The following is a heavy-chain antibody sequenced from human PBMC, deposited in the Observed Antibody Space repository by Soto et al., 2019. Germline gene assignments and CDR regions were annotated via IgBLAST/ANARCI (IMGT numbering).Heavy chain of an antibody. CDR1: GGSISSGGYY. CDR2: IYYSGST. V-gene: IGHV4-31*03. D-gene: IGHD3-10*01. J-gene: IGHJ6*03. Sequence: SETLSLTCTVSGGSISSGGYYWSWIRQHPGKGLEWIGYIYYSGSTYYNPSLKSRVTISVDTSKNQFSLKLTSVTAADTAVYYCARGRGFSPARCYMDVWDKGTTVTVSS. CDR3: ARGRGFSPARCYMDV.